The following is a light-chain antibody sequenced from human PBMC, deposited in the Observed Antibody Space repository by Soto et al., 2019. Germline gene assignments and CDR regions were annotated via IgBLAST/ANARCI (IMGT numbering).Light chain of an antibody. CDR3: QQRSNWPPDLYT. V-gene: IGKV3-11*01. Sequence: EIVLTQSPATLSLSPGERATLSCRASQSVSSYLAWYQQKPGQAPRLLIYDASNRATGIPARFSGSGSGTDFTHTISSLEPEDFAVYYCQQRSNWPPDLYTFGQGTKLEIK. J-gene: IGKJ2*01. CDR1: QSVSSY. CDR2: DAS.